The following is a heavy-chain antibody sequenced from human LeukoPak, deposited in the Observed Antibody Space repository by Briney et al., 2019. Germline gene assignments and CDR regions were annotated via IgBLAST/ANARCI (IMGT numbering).Heavy chain of an antibody. CDR3: ARELAYGDYNYFDY. V-gene: IGHV4-59*01. J-gene: IGHJ4*02. Sequence: PSETLSLTCTVSGGSISSYYWSWIRQPPGKGLEWIGYTYYSGSTNYNPSLKSRVTISVDTSKNQFSLKLSSVTAADTAVYYCARELAYGDYNYFDYWGQGTLVTVSS. CDR1: GGSISSYY. CDR2: TYYSGST. D-gene: IGHD4-17*01.